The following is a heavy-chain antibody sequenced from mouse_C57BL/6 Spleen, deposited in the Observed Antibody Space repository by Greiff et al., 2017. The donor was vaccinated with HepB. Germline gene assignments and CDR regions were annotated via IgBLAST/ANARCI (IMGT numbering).Heavy chain of an antibody. CDR3: ASANRDLDY. D-gene: IGHD4-1*01. Sequence: QVQLQQPGAELVKPGASVKLSCKASGYTFTSYWMQWVKQRPGQGLEWIGEIDPSDSYTNYNQKFKGKATLTVDTSSSTAYMQLSSLTSEDSAVYYCASANRDLDYWGQGTTLTVSS. J-gene: IGHJ2*01. CDR2: IDPSDSYT. V-gene: IGHV1-50*01. CDR1: GYTFTSYW.